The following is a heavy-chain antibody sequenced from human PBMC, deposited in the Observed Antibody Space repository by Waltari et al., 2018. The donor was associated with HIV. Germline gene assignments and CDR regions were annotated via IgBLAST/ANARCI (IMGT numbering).Heavy chain of an antibody. Sequence: QVQLVESGGGVVQPGRSLRLSCAASGFSFSSEAMQWVRQAPGKGLEWVAAISYDGRNKFYADSVKGRFTISRDNSKNTVYVEMSSLSPEDTAVYFCARDAAPPEYWGQGTLVTVSS. CDR3: ARDAAPPEY. CDR2: ISYDGRNK. J-gene: IGHJ4*02. V-gene: IGHV3-30*04. CDR1: GFSFSSEA.